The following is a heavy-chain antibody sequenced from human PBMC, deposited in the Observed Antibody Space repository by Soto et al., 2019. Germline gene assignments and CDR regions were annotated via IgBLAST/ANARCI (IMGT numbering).Heavy chain of an antibody. CDR1: GGSISSGGYS. V-gene: IGHV4-30-2*01. CDR2: IYHSVST. J-gene: IGHJ4*02. Sequence: QLQLQESGSGLVKPSQTMSLTCAVSGGSISSGGYSWSWILQPPGKGLEWIAYIYHSVSTYYNPSLKSRVTTSVDSPENQFAQELSYGTAADTALSYCARVPDYWGQGTLDTVSS. CDR3: ARVPDY.